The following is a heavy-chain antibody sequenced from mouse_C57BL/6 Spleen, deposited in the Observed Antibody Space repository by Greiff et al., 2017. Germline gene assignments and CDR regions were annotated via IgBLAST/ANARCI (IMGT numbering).Heavy chain of an antibody. V-gene: IGHV2-2*01. Sequence: VQLQQSGPGLVQPSQSLSITCTVSGFSLTSYGVHWVRQSPGKGLEWLGVIWSGGSTDYNAAFISRLSISKDNSKSQVFFKMNSLQADDTAIYYCARNPLTGAYYFDYWGQGTTLTVSS. CDR1: GFSLTSYG. J-gene: IGHJ2*01. CDR3: ARNPLTGAYYFDY. CDR2: IWSGGST. D-gene: IGHD4-1*01.